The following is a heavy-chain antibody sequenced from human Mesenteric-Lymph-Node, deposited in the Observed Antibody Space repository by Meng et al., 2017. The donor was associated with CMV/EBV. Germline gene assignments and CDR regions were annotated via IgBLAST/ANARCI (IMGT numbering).Heavy chain of an antibody. Sequence: GGSLRPSCAVSEFTVSSNYMTWVRQAPGKGLEGVSVIYSGGSTYHADSVKGRFTISRDNSKNTLHLQMNSLRADDTAVYYCAKAGHDYGPALDNWGQGTLVTVSS. CDR1: EFTVSSNY. CDR2: IYSGGST. J-gene: IGHJ4*02. CDR3: AKAGHDYGPALDN. V-gene: IGHV3-53*01. D-gene: IGHD3-10*01.